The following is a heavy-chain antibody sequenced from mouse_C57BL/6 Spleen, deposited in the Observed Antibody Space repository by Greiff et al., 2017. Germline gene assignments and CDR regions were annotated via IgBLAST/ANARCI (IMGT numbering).Heavy chain of an antibody. CDR3: ARTPNWEEAMDD. J-gene: IGHJ4*01. V-gene: IGHV1-4*01. Sequence: QVQLQQSGAELARPGASVKMSCKASGYTFTSYTMHWVKQRPGQGLEWIGYINPSSGYTKYNQKFKDKATLTADKSSSTAYMQLSSLTSEDSAVYYCARTPNWEEAMDDWGQGTSVTVSS. D-gene: IGHD4-1*01. CDR1: GYTFTSYT. CDR2: INPSSGYT.